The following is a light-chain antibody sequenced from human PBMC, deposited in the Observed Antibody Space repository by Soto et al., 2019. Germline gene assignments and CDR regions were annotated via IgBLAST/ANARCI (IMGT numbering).Light chain of an antibody. V-gene: IGKV1-39*01. Sequence: DIQMTQSPSSLSASVGDRVTITCRASQSIRFYLNWYQQKPGKAPKLLIYAASSLQSGVPSRFSGSGSGTDFTLTISSLQPEDFATYYCQQSYSTPLTFGGGTKVDIK. J-gene: IGKJ4*01. CDR2: AAS. CDR1: QSIRFY. CDR3: QQSYSTPLT.